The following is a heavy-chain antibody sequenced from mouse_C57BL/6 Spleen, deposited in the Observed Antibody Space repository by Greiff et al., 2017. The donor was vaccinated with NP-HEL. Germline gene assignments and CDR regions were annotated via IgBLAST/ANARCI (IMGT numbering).Heavy chain of an antibody. D-gene: IGHD2-4*01. CDR3: ARSYDYDLYAMDY. CDR1: GFTFTDYY. V-gene: IGHV7-3*01. J-gene: IGHJ4*01. Sequence: EVKLMESGGGLVQPGGSLSLSCAASGFTFTDYYMSWVRQPPGKALEWLGFIRNKANGYTTEYSASVKGRFTISRDNSQSILYLQMNALRAEDSATYYCARSYDYDLYAMDYWGQGTSVTVSS. CDR2: IRNKANGYTT.